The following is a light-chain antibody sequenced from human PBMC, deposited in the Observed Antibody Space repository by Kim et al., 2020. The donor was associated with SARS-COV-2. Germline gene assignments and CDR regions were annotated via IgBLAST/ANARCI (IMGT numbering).Light chain of an antibody. V-gene: IGLV2-14*04. CDR3: SSYTTSITYV. Sequence: GRSLTISCTGTSSDVSAFNYVSGYQQDPAKATILMIYVVRGRASGVSNRFSDSKSGNTTSLTISGVQAEDEADYYCSSYTTSITYVFGTGSKVTVL. CDR1: SSDVSAFNY. CDR2: VVR. J-gene: IGLJ1*01.